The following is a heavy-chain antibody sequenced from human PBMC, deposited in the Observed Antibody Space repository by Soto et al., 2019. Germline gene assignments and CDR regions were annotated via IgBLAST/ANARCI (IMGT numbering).Heavy chain of an antibody. V-gene: IGHV3-66*01. CDR2: VYSGGST. D-gene: IGHD3-22*01. CDR3: ERGPHIVVRYEGFDI. CDR1: GFTVSTNY. J-gene: IGHJ3*02. Sequence: EVLLVESGGGLVQPGGSLRLSCAVSGFTVSTNYMSWIRQGPGKGLEWVSVVYSGGSTYYADSVKGRFTIYRDSSKNTLYLQMNSLRAEDTAVYYCERGPHIVVRYEGFDIWGQGTMLTVSS.